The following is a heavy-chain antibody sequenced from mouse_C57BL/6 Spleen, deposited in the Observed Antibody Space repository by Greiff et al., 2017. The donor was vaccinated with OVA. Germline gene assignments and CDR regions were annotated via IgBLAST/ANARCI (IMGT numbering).Heavy chain of an antibody. CDR1: GYTFTDYE. J-gene: IGHJ2*01. CDR3: TRSLLGEDY. Sequence: QVQLQQSGAELVRPGASVTLSCKASGYTFTDYEMHWVKQTPVHGLEWIGAIDPETGGTAYNQKFKGKAILTADTSSSTAYMELRSLTSEDSAVYYCTRSLLGEDYWGQGTTLTVSS. D-gene: IGHD4-1*01. V-gene: IGHV1-15*01. CDR2: IDPETGGT.